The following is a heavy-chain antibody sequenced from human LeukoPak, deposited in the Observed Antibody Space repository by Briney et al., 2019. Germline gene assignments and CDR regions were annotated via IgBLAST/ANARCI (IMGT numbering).Heavy chain of an antibody. CDR1: GGSFSGYY. D-gene: IGHD2-15*01. Sequence: SETLSLTCAVYGGSFSGYYWSWIRQPPGKGLEWIGEINHSGSTNYNPSLKSRVTISVDTSKNQFSLKLSSVTAADTAVYYCARHRCSGGSCYPMNWFDPWGQGTLVPVSS. J-gene: IGHJ5*02. CDR2: INHSGST. V-gene: IGHV4-34*01. CDR3: ARHRCSGGSCYPMNWFDP.